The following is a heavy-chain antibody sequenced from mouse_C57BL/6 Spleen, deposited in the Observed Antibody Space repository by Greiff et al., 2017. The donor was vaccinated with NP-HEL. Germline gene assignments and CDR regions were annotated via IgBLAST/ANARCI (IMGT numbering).Heavy chain of an antibody. Sequence: EVQLQQSGPELVKPGASVKISCKASGYSFTGYYMNWVKQSPEKSLEWIGEINPSTGGTTYNQKFKAKATLTVDKSSSTAYMQLKRLTSEDSAVYYCARSGEYSFAYWGQGTLVTVSA. V-gene: IGHV1-42*01. J-gene: IGHJ3*01. CDR1: GYSFTGYY. CDR2: INPSTGGT. D-gene: IGHD5-1*01. CDR3: ARSGEYSFAY.